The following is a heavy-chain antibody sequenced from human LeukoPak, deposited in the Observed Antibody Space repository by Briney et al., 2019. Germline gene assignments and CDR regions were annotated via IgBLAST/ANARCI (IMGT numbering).Heavy chain of an antibody. D-gene: IGHD2-15*01. CDR3: ARDRYCIGGICYSGRFDP. CDR2: MYYSGST. V-gene: IGHV4-59*01. Sequence: SETLSLTCTVSGGSMNDYYWPWIRQPPGKGLEWIGYMYYSGSTNYNPSLKSRGCISIDTSKNQFSLKLSSVTAADTAVYYCARDRYCIGGICYSGRFDPWGRGTLVTVSS. CDR1: GGSMNDYY. J-gene: IGHJ5*02.